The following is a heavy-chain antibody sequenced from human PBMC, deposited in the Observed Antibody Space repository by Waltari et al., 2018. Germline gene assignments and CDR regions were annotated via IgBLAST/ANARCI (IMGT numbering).Heavy chain of an antibody. CDR1: GFTFSNHS. CDR3: AKDRGVNTDAFDI. D-gene: IGHD3-10*01. Sequence: EVQLLESGGGWVQPGGSLRLSCAASGFTFSNHSMSWVRQAPGKGLEWVSVISGRGVTTNYADPVKGRFTISRDNSNNTLYLQMNSLRAEDTAVYYCAKDRGVNTDAFDIWGQETMVTVSS. CDR2: ISGRGVTT. J-gene: IGHJ3*02. V-gene: IGHV3-23*01.